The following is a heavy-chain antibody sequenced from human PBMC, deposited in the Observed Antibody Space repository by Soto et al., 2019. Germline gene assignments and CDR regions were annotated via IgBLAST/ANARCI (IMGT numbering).Heavy chain of an antibody. J-gene: IGHJ6*02. Sequence: GGSLRLSCAASGFTFSSYSMNWVRQAPGKGLEWVSSISSSSSYIYYADSVKGRFTISRDNAKNSLYLQMNSLRAEDTAVYYCARDSPLGGSSSTSYYYYGMDVWGQGTTVTVSS. CDR2: ISSSSSYI. V-gene: IGHV3-21*04. CDR3: ARDSPLGGSSSTSYYYYGMDV. CDR1: GFTFSSYS. D-gene: IGHD6-6*01.